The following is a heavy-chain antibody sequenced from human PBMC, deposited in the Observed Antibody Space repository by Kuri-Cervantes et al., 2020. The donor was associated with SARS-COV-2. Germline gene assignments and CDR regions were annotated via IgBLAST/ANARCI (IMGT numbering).Heavy chain of an antibody. CDR3: ATTMHELWEYYMDV. CDR2: ISWDGGST. J-gene: IGHJ6*03. Sequence: GESLKISCAASGSTFDDYAMHWVRQAPGKGLEWVSLISWDGGSTYYADSVKGRFTISRDNSKNTLYLQMNSLRAEDTAVYYCATTMHELWEYYMDVWGKGTTVTVSS. V-gene: IGHV3-43D*03. CDR1: GSTFDDYA. D-gene: IGHD4-11*01.